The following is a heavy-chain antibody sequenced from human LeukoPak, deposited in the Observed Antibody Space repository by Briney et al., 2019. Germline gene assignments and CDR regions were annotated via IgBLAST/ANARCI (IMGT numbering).Heavy chain of an antibody. CDR2: IYSGGST. CDR3: ARDHPYYGSGSYYQIYYGMDV. CDR1: GFTVSSNY. J-gene: IGHJ6*01. Sequence: GGSLRLSCAASGFTVSSNYMSCVRQAPGKGLEWVSVIYSGGSTYYADSVKGRLTISRHNSKNTLYLQMNSLRADDTAVYYCARDHPYYGSGSYYQIYYGMDVWGQGATVTVSS. V-gene: IGHV3-53*04. D-gene: IGHD3-10*01.